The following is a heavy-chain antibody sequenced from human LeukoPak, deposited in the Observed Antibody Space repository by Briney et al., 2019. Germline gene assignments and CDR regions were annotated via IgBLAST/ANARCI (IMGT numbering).Heavy chain of an antibody. CDR1: GFSFSDYY. V-gene: IGHV3-11*01. Sequence: PGGSLRLSCAASGFSFSDYYMNWIRQAPGKGLEWVSYSSSSGSSTYYADSVKGRFTISRDYAKNALFLQMNSLSAEDTAVYYCTAAPNTTPGSLGHWGQGTLVTVSS. D-gene: IGHD6-25*01. CDR3: TAAPNTTPGSLGH. CDR2: SSSSGSST. J-gene: IGHJ4*02.